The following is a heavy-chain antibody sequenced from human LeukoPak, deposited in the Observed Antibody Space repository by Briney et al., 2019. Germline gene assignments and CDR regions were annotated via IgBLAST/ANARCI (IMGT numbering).Heavy chain of an antibody. CDR3: ARMLISSGYYVDY. CDR2: IYSGGTT. D-gene: IGHD3-22*01. Sequence: GGSLRLSCAASGFPVSGYYMSWVRQAPGKGLDWVSVIYSGGTTYDADSVKGRFTISRDESKNTLYLQMNSLRAEDTAIYYCARMLISSGYYVDYWGQGTLVTVSS. V-gene: IGHV3-53*01. CDR1: GFPVSGYY. J-gene: IGHJ4*02.